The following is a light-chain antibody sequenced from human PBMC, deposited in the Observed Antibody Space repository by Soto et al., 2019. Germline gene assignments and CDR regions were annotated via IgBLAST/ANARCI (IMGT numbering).Light chain of an antibody. CDR1: ETISSC. CDR3: QQYNSYPRT. CDR2: KAS. V-gene: IGKV1-5*03. J-gene: IGKJ1*01. Sequence: DIQMTQSPSTLSASVGDTVTITCRASETISSCVAWDQQKPGKALKPRIYKASSLAGGVPSGFSGSGSETKFTLTISSLQPDDFATYYCQQYNSYPRTFGEGTKV.